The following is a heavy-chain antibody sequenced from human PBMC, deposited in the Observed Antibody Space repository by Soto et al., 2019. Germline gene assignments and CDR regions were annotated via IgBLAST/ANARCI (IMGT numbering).Heavy chain of an antibody. CDR2: INPIFGTA. Sequence: ASVKVSCKASGGTFSSYAISWVRQAPGQGLEWMGGINPIFGTANYAQKFQGRVTITTDASTSTAYMELSSLRSEDTAVYYCARDPGYSCCNTWGQGTLVTVSS. D-gene: IGHD5-18*01. J-gene: IGHJ5*02. V-gene: IGHV1-69*05. CDR1: GGTFSSYA. CDR3: ARDPGYSCCNT.